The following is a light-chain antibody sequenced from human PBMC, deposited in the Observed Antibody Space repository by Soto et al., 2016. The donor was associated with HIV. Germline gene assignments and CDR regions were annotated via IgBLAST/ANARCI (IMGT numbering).Light chain of an antibody. V-gene: IGKV1-12*01. CDR1: QAINSR. Sequence: DIQMTQSPSSVSASVGDRVTITCRASQAINSRLAWYQQKPGKAPEVLITATYTLQAGVPSRFSGSASGGTGTDFTLTISDLQHEDLATYYCQQSSRTPRTFGQGTKVEI. J-gene: IGKJ1*01. CDR2: ATY. CDR3: QQSSRTPRT.